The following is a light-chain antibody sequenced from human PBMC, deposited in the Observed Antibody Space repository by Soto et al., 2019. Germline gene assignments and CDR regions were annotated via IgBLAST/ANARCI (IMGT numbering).Light chain of an antibody. CDR1: QSIINW. CDR2: KAS. V-gene: IGKV1-5*03. CDR3: QQYNAQYT. J-gene: IGKJ5*01. Sequence: DIQMTQSPSTLSASVVDTVTITCRASQSIINWLAWYQQKPGKAPKLLIYKASSLESVVPSRFSGSGSGTEFTLTISSLQPDDFATYYCQQYNAQYTFGQGTRLEIK.